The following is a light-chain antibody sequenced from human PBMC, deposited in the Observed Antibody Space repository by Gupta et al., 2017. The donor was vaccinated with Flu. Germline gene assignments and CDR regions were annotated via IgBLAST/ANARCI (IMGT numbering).Light chain of an antibody. CDR3: QQFRSWPFT. J-gene: IGKJ5*01. V-gene: IGKV3-15*01. Sequence: EVVMTQSPLILSVSPGEGVTLSCRASQSIGVDLAWYQQKPGQPLRPLIYDASFRATGVPVTFSDGGSGAEFTLVINSLQTEDFAVYYCQQFRSWPFTFGQGTRLDIK. CDR1: QSIGVD. CDR2: DAS.